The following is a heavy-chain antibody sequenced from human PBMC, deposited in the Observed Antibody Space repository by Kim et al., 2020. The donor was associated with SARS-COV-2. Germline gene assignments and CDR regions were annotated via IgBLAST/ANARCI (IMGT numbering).Heavy chain of an antibody. J-gene: IGHJ4*02. D-gene: IGHD1-1*01. CDR1: GFTFSEHY. Sequence: GGSLRLSCAASGFTFSEHYMTWVRQTPGQGLQWVANIQGDGTGTQYADAVKGRFTVSRDSAKNSVFLEINYARPEDTAVYYCARYGQELHAGLDFWGQGTLVTVSS. V-gene: IGHV3-7*03. CDR3: ARYGQELHAGLDF. CDR2: IQGDGTGT.